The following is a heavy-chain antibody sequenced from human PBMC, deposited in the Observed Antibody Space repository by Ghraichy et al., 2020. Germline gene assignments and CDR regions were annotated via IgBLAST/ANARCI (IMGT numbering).Heavy chain of an antibody. CDR3: AKDSED. CDR2: IQYDGSKK. J-gene: IGHJ4*02. CDR1: GFTFSNYG. Sequence: GGSLRLSCAASGFTFSNYGMHWVRQAPGKGLEWVAFIQYDGSKKYYADSVKGRFTISRDNPKNTMYLQMNSLETEDTAVYYCAKDSEDWGQGTLVTVSS. V-gene: IGHV3-30*02.